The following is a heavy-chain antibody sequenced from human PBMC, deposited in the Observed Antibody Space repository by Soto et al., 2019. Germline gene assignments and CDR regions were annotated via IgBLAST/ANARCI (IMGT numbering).Heavy chain of an antibody. Sequence: HPGGSLRLSCAASGFTFSSYAMSWVRQAPGKGLEWVSAISGSGGSTYYADSVKGRFTISRDNSKNTLYLQMNSLRAEDTAVYYCAKDGLVGGTTLNWFDPWGQGTLVTVSP. CDR3: AKDGLVGGTTLNWFDP. D-gene: IGHD1-26*01. V-gene: IGHV3-23*01. CDR2: ISGSGGST. J-gene: IGHJ5*02. CDR1: GFTFSSYA.